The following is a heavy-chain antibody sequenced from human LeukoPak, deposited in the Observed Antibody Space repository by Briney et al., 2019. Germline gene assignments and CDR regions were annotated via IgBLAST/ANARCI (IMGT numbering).Heavy chain of an antibody. V-gene: IGHV3-53*01. CDR3: ASLGAADTDY. CDR2: IYGGGNP. Sequence: GGSLRLSCAVSGFSVSSNYMSWVRQAPGKGLEWVSVIYGGGNPYYADSVKGRFTISRDNSKNTLYLQMNSLRAEDTAVYYCASLGAADTDYWGQGTLVTVSS. D-gene: IGHD6-13*01. CDR1: GFSVSSNY. J-gene: IGHJ4*02.